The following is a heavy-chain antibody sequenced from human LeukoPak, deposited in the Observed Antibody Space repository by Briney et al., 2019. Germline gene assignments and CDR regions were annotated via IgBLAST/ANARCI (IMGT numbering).Heavy chain of an antibody. J-gene: IGHJ5*02. Sequence: PSETLSLTCTVSGGSISSYYWSWIRRPPGKGLEWIGYIYYSGSTNYNPSLKSRVTISVDTSKNQFSLKLSSVTAADTAVYYCARSRTGYISGLIKWLWFDPWGQGTLVTVSS. CDR3: ARSRTGYISGLIKWLWFDP. D-gene: IGHD6-19*01. CDR1: GGSISSYY. V-gene: IGHV4-59*01. CDR2: IYYSGST.